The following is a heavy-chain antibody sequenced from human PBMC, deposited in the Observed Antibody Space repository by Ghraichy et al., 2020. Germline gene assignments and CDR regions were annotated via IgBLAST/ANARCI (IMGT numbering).Heavy chain of an antibody. D-gene: IGHD6-6*01. CDR2: INSDGTTT. Sequence: GESLNISCAASEFTLSSYWMHWVRQAPGKGLVWVSRINSDGTTTRHADSVKGRFTISRDNAKNTLYLQMNSLTVEDTAVYYCARGLYTTSSWTFSFWGQGTLVTVSS. V-gene: IGHV3-74*01. CDR1: EFTLSSYW. CDR3: ARGLYTTSSWTFSF. J-gene: IGHJ4*02.